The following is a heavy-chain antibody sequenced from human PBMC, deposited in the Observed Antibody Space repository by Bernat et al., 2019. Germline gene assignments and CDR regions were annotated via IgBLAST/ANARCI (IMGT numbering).Heavy chain of an antibody. CDR3: ARFDGYTHY. D-gene: IGHD5-24*01. CDR2: IDYSGNT. V-gene: IGHV4-61*01. CDR1: GASVSSGSYY. Sequence: QVQLQESGPGLVKPSETLFLTCTVSGASVSSGSYYWSWIRQPPGEGLEWIGYIDYSGNTNYNPSLKSRVTISVDTSKNQFSLKLNSVTAADTAVYYCARFDGYTHYWGQGALVTVS. J-gene: IGHJ4*02.